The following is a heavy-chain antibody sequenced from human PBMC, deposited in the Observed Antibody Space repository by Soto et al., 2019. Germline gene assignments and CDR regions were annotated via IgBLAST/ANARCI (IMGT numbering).Heavy chain of an antibody. CDR2: ISYTGST. V-gene: IGHV4-59*08. CDR3: ARHETLHGDYDH. Sequence: SETLSLTCTVSGGSISNYYWNWIRQSPGKGLEWIGYISYTGSTNYNPSLKSRVTISVDTSKNQFSLKLGSVTAADTAVYYCARHETLHGDYDHWGQGTLVTVSS. CDR1: GGSISNYY. J-gene: IGHJ4*02. D-gene: IGHD4-17*01.